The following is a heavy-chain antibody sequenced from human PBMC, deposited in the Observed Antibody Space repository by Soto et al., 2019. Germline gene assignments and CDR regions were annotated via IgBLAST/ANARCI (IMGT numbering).Heavy chain of an antibody. Sequence: EVQLLESGGGLVQPGGSLRLSCAASEFTFSNYAMSWVRQAPGKGLEWVSAISYGGGTTYYADSVKGRFTIPRDNSKNTRYLQMNSMRAEDTAVYYCATNPGYYYDSAGYHFDYWGQGTLVTVSS. J-gene: IGHJ4*02. V-gene: IGHV3-23*01. CDR3: ATNPGYYYDSAGYHFDY. CDR1: EFTFSNYA. CDR2: ISYGGGTT. D-gene: IGHD3-22*01.